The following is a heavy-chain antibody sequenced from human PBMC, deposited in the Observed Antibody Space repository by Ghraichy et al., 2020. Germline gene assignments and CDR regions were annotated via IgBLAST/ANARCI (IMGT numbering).Heavy chain of an antibody. V-gene: IGHV3-21*01. CDR3: ARGVIDF. CDR1: GFTFSDYG. J-gene: IGHJ4*02. Sequence: GGSLNISCAASGFTFSDYGMTWVRQAPGKGLEWVSSISGTTSYTHYADSVKGRFTISRDNAKSSLSLQMNSLSAEDTAVYYCARGVIDFWGQGTLVTVSS. CDR2: ISGTTSYT.